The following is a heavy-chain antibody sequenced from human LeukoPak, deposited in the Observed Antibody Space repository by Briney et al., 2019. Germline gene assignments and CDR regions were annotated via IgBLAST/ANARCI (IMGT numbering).Heavy chain of an antibody. D-gene: IGHD1-26*01. Sequence: GGSLRLSCAASGNYWMHWVRQAPGKGLVWVSRINEDGSTTNYADSVKGRSTIFRDNAKNTLYLQMNSLRAEDTAVYYCVRDLGGRSGHWGQGTLVTVSS. CDR2: INEDGSTT. J-gene: IGHJ4*02. V-gene: IGHV3-74*01. CDR3: VRDLGGRSGH. CDR1: GNYW.